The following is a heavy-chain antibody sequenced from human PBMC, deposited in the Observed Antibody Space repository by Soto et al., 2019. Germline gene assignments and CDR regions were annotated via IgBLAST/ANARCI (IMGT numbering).Heavy chain of an antibody. CDR1: GFTFTDYG. J-gene: IGHJ4*02. CDR3: AKDTYYHDSSGYYVFDY. D-gene: IGHD3-22*01. V-gene: IGHV3-30*18. CDR2: ISYDGSNK. Sequence: QVQLVESGGGVVQPGRSLRLSCADSGFTFTDYGMHWVRQAPGKGLEWVAVISYDGSNKNYADSVKGRFTISRDNSKNTLYLQMIRLRAEDTAVYYCAKDTYYHDSSGYYVFDYWGQGTLVTVSS.